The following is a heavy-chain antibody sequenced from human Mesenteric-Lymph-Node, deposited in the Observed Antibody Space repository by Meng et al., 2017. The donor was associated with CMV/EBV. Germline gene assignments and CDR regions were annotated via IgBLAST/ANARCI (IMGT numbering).Heavy chain of an antibody. CDR3: SKGGYSSGWGAFDI. D-gene: IGHD6-19*01. J-gene: IGHJ3*02. CDR1: GGPIDNNNY. CDR2: IYYSGYT. Sequence: VSGGPIDNNNYWGWIRQPPGKGLEWIGTIYYSGYTCYNPSLKSRVTISVDKSGNQFSLKLSSVTAADTAVYYCSKGGYSSGWGAFDIWGQGTMVTVSS. V-gene: IGHV4-39*07.